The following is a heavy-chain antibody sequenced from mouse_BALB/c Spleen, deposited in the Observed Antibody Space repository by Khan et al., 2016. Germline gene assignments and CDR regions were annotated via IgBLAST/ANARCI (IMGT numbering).Heavy chain of an antibody. J-gene: IGHJ4*01. CDR2: IWPGGST. CDR3: SRDRAIHNTIAMDY. Sequence: QVQLKQSGPGLVAPSQSLSITCTVSGFSLTRYGVHWVRQPPGKGLEWLGVIWPGGSTSYNSALMSRLSISKDNSKSHVFLKMNSLQSDDTARYYCSRDRAIHNTIAMDYWSQGTSVTVSS. V-gene: IGHV2-9*02. D-gene: IGHD1-1*02. CDR1: GFSLTRYG.